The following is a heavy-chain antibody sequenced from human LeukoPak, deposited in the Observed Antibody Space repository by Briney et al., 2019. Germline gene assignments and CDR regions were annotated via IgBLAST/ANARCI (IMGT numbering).Heavy chain of an antibody. CDR3: ARTTGTGYGMDV. CDR1: GFTFRTYG. D-gene: IGHD1-1*01. Sequence: GGSLRLSCAASGFTFRTYGMNWVRQAPGKGLEWVAVISYDGSNKYYADSVKGRFTISRDNAKNSLYLQMNSLRAEDTAVYYCARTTGTGYGMDVWGQGTTVTVSS. V-gene: IGHV3-30*03. J-gene: IGHJ6*02. CDR2: ISYDGSNK.